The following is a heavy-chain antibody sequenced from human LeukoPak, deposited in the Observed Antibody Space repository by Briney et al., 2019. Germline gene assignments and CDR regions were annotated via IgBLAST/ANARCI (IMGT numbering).Heavy chain of an antibody. D-gene: IGHD3-9*01. CDR3: ARHRAGYHLDW. V-gene: IGHV4-39*01. CDR2: HYYSGGT. Sequence: SETLSLTCTVSGASINSSGYYWGWIRQPPGKGLEWIGSHYYSGGTYYNPSLKSRVTISVDTSKNHFSLKLNSVTAADTAVYYCARHRAGYHLDWWGQGTLVTVSS. J-gene: IGHJ4*02. CDR1: GASINSSGYY.